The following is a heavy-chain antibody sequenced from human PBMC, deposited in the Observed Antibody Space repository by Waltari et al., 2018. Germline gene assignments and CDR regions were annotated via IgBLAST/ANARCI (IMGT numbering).Heavy chain of an antibody. J-gene: IGHJ2*01. CDR1: GGSISSSSYY. D-gene: IGHD3-16*01. CDR2: IYYSGNT. Sequence: QLQLQESGPGLVKPSETLSLTCTVSGGSISSSSYYWGWLRQPPGKGLEWIGSIYYSGNTYYNPSLKSRVTISVDTSKNQFSLKLSSVTAADTAVYYCARMSVFWYFDLWGRGTLVTVSS. CDR3: ARMSVFWYFDL. V-gene: IGHV4-39*01.